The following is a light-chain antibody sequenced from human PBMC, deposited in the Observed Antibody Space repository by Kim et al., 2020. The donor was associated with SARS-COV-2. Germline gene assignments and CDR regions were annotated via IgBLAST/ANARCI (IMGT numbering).Light chain of an antibody. CDR3: QQYNNWPYT. V-gene: IGKV3-15*01. J-gene: IGKJ2*01. Sequence: VSPEESPLLPCRASHSVSSSLAWYQQRPGQAPRLLIYGASTRATGIPAKFSGSGSGTEFTLTISSLQSEDFAVYYGQQYNNWPYTFGQGTKLEI. CDR1: HSVSSS. CDR2: GAS.